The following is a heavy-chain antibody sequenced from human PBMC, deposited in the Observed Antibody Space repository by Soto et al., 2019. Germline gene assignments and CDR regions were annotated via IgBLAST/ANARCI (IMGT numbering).Heavy chain of an antibody. Sequence: GGSLRLSCAASGFTFSSYWMSWVRQAPGKGLEWVANIKQDGSEKYYVDSVKGRFTISRDNAKNSLYLQMNSLRAEDTAVYYCARPLGYSGYDNWFDPWGQGTLVTVSS. CDR2: IKQDGSEK. CDR1: GFTFSSYW. V-gene: IGHV3-7*01. CDR3: ARPLGYSGYDNWFDP. J-gene: IGHJ5*02. D-gene: IGHD5-12*01.